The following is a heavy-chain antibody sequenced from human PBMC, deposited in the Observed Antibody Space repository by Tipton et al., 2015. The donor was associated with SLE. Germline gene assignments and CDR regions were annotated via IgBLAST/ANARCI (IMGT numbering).Heavy chain of an antibody. V-gene: IGHV3-33*06. J-gene: IGHJ4*02. CDR2: IWSDGSSK. D-gene: IGHD3-3*01. Sequence: SLRLSCAASGFTFSSYGMHWVRQAPGKGLEWVAIIWSDGSSKNYADSVKGRFTISRDDSKNTLFLHMHSLRAEDTAVYFCAKGWSGGLYFDSWGQGTQVTVSS. CDR1: GFTFSSYG. CDR3: AKGWSGGLYFDS.